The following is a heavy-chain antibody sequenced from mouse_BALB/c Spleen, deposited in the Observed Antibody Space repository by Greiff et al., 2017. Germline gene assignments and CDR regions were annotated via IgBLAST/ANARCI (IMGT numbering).Heavy chain of an antibody. CDR3: ARGETPFFDY. V-gene: IGHV1S137*01. J-gene: IGHJ2*01. CDR1: GYTFTDYA. Sequence: QVQLKQSGAELVRPGVSVKISCKGSGYTFTDYAMHWVKQSHAKSLEWIGVISTYYGDASYNQKFKGKATMTVDKSSSTAYMELARLTSEDSAIYYCARGETPFFDYWGQGTTLTVSS. CDR2: ISTYYGDA.